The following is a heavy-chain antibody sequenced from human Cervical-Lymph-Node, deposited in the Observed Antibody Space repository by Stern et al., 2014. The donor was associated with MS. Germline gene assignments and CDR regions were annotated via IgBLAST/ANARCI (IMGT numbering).Heavy chain of an antibody. V-gene: IGHV4-38-2*02. CDR3: ARESGVTTFYVHFDY. CDR2: IYHSGST. Sequence: QLQLQESGPGLVKPSETLSLTCTVSGYSISSGYYWGWIRQPPGKGLEWIGSIYHSGSTYYNPSLKSRVTISVATSKNQFYLKLTSVPAADTAVYYCARESGVTTFYVHFDYWGQGTLVTVSS. D-gene: IGHD4-17*01. J-gene: IGHJ4*02. CDR1: GYSISSGYY.